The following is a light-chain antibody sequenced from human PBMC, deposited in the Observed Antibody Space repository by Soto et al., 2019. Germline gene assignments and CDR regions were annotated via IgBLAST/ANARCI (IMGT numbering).Light chain of an antibody. J-gene: IGKJ3*01. CDR3: QQYDEWPLT. V-gene: IGKV3-15*01. Sequence: VLTQSPATLSVSPGEGATLSCRASQSVGRSLAWYQQKPGQTPRLLMFDSSTRATGIPAKFSGSGSGTEFTLTISSLQSEDFGIFYCQQYDEWPLTFGPGTKVEI. CDR2: DSS. CDR1: QSVGRS.